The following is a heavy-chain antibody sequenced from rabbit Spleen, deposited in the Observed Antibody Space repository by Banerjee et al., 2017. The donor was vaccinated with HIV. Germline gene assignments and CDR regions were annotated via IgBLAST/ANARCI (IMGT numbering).Heavy chain of an antibody. CDR3: ARNPSTYYNL. CDR1: GLDFSSTYW. D-gene: IGHD1-1*01. V-gene: IGHV1S40*01. Sequence: QSLEESGGDLVKPGGTLTLTCKASGLDFSSTYWICWVRQAPGKGLEWIGCVESEVNTNTYYASWAKGRFTLSKTSSTTVTLQMTSLTAADTATYFCARNPSTYYNLWGPGTLVTVS. CDR2: VESEVNTNT. J-gene: IGHJ4*01.